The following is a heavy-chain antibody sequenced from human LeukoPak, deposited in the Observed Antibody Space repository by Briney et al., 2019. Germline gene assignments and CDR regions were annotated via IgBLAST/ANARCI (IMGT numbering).Heavy chain of an antibody. D-gene: IGHD3-10*01. CDR1: GFTFSSYA. J-gene: IGHJ6*02. V-gene: IGHV3-30-3*01. CDR2: ISYDGSNK. CDR3: ASGDYGMDV. Sequence: GGSLRLSCAASGFTFSSYAMHWVRQAPGKRLEWVAVISYDGSNKYYADSVKGRFTISRDNSKNTLYLQMNSLRAEDTAVYYCASGDYGMDVWGQGTTVTVSS.